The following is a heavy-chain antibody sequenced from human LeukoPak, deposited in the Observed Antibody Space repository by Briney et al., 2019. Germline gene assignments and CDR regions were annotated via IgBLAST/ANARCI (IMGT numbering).Heavy chain of an antibody. J-gene: IGHJ6*02. CDR2: INPNSGAT. Sequence: GASVRVSCKASGYTFTGYYMHWVRQAPGQGLEWMGWINPNSGATNYAQNFQGRVTMTRDTSISTAYMELSRLRSDDTAVYYCARGIAVAGKDVWGQGTTVTVSS. D-gene: IGHD6-19*01. CDR1: GYTFTGYY. V-gene: IGHV1-2*02. CDR3: ARGIAVAGKDV.